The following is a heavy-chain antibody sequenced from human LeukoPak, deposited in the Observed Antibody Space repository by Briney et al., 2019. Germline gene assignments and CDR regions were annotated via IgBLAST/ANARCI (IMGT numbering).Heavy chain of an antibody. V-gene: IGHV3-23*01. CDR2: SSSIGGRT. CDR3: SKTIAVADPTDY. Sequence: GGSLRLSCAGSGFTFSSYAMSWVRQAAGRGLEWVSGSSSIGGRTYYADSVKGRFTISRDNSKNTLYLQMNSLRAEDTAVYYCSKTIAVADPTDYWGQGTLVTVSS. D-gene: IGHD6-19*01. CDR1: GFTFSSYA. J-gene: IGHJ4*02.